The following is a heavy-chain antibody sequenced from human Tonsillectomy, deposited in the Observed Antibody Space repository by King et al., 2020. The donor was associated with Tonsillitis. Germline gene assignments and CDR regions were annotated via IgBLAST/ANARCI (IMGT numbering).Heavy chain of an antibody. CDR3: ARVAPYFDTTDYYWGVFDY. V-gene: IGHV4-38-2*02. CDR1: GYSINSDYY. Sequence: QLQESGPGLVKPSETLSLTCTVAGYSINSDYYWGWIRQPPGKGLEWIGSIYHSGSTYYNPSLKSRVTISVDVSKNQFSLNLSSVTAADTAVFYCARVAPYFDTTDYYWGVFDYWGQGTLVIVSS. CDR2: IYHSGST. J-gene: IGHJ4*02. D-gene: IGHD3-22*01.